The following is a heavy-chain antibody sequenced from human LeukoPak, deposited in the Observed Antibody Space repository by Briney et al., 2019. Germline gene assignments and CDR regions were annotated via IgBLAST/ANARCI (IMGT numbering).Heavy chain of an antibody. CDR1: GGSINSGDYY. D-gene: IGHD4/OR15-4a*01. V-gene: IGHV4-30-4*01. J-gene: IGHJ4*02. Sequence: SQTLSLTCTVSGGSINSGDYYWSWIRQPPGKGLEWVGNIYYSGSTYYNPSLKSRVTISVDTSKNQFSLKLSSVTAADTAVYFCARDRANSPYYFDCWGQGTLVTVSS. CDR3: ARDRANSPYYFDC. CDR2: IYYSGST.